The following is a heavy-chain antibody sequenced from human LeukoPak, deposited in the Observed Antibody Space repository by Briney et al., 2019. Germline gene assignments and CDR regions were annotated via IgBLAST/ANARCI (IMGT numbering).Heavy chain of an antibody. CDR3: ARDGTPFDS. V-gene: IGHV3-48*04. J-gene: IGHJ4*02. CDR2: ISSSSSTI. Sequence: GGSLRLSCAASGFTFRAYSMNWVRQAPGKGLEWVSYISSSSSTIYYADSVKGRFTISRDNAKNSVYLQMSSLRAEDTAVYYCARDGTPFDSWGQGTLVTVSS. D-gene: IGHD1-26*01. CDR1: GFTFRAYS.